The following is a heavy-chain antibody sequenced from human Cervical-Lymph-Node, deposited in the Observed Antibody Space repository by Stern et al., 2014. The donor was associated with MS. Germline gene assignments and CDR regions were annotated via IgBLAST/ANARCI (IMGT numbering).Heavy chain of an antibody. Sequence: VQLVESGAEVKKPGSSVKVSCKASGGTFSSYAISSARQAPGQGLEWMGGIITICGTAIYAQKFQGRVTITADESTSTAYMELSSLRSEDTAVYFCARVTGYSSGWYYYYYGMDVWGQGTTVTVSS. J-gene: IGHJ6*02. V-gene: IGHV1-69*01. D-gene: IGHD6-19*01. CDR3: ARVTGYSSGWYYYYYGMDV. CDR2: IITICGTA. CDR1: GGTFSSYA.